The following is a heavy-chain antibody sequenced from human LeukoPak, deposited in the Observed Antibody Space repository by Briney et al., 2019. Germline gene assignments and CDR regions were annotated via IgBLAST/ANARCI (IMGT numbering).Heavy chain of an antibody. CDR1: GFAFSGYC. J-gene: IGHJ5*02. CDR3: ARESGIAAALDL. D-gene: IGHD6-13*01. CDR2: INTDGSST. Sequence: PGGSLRLSCAASGFAFSGYCMTWVRQAPGKGLVWVSRINTDGSSTSYADSVKGRFTISRDNAKNTLYLQMNSLRAEDTAVYYCARESGIAAALDLWGQGTLVTVSS. V-gene: IGHV3-74*01.